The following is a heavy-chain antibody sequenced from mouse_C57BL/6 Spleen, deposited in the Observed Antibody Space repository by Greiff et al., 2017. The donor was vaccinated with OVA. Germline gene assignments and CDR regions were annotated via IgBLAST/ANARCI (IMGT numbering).Heavy chain of an antibody. CDR3: TRGGYYSDFDY. V-gene: IGHV1-15*01. CDR2: IDPETGGT. J-gene: IGHJ2*01. D-gene: IGHD2-12*01. CDR1: GYTFTDYE. Sequence: VQLQQSGAELVRPGASVTLSCKASGYTFTDYEMHWVKQTPVHGLEWIGAIDPETGGTAYNQKFKGKAILTADKSSSTAYMALRSLTSEDAAVYYCTRGGYYSDFDYWGQGTTLTVSS.